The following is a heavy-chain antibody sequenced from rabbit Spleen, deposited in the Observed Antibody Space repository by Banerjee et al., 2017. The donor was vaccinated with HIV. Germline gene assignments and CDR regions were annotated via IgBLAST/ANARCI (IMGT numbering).Heavy chain of an antibody. CDR3: ATDTYGVGAFDL. D-gene: IGHD6-1*01. J-gene: IGHJ4*01. Sequence: EQLEESGGGLVKPEGSLTLTCKASGVSFSDKDVMCWVRKAPGKGLEWIACINIVTGKDVYATWAKGRFIMSRPSSTTVTLQMTSLTAADTATYICATDTYGVGAFDLWGPGPLVTVS. V-gene: IGHV1S45*01. CDR1: GVSFSDKDV. CDR2: INIVTGKD.